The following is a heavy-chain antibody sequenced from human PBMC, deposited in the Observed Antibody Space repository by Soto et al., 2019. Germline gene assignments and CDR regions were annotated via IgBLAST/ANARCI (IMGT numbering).Heavy chain of an antibody. CDR1: GFSLDTWGVG. CDR2: IYWDDDK. CDR3: ARALGSWGSYYFAH. V-gene: IGHV2-5*02. Sequence: QITLKESGPTLVRPTQTLTLTCTVSGFSLDTWGVGVGWIRQPPGKAPEWLALIYWDDDKRYSPSLKNRLTITKDTSKDQVVLTVTNMDPVDTVTYYCARALGSWGSYYFAHWGQGTLVPVSS. J-gene: IGHJ4*02. D-gene: IGHD3-16*01.